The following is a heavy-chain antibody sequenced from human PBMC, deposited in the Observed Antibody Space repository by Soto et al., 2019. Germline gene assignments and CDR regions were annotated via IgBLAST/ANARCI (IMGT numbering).Heavy chain of an antibody. V-gene: IGHV4-4*02. CDR1: GCSISSSNW. J-gene: IGHJ5*02. CDR2: IYHSGST. CDR3: ARGGPSSKWLDP. Sequence: SETLSLTCAVSGCSISSSNWWSWVRQPPGKGLEWIGEIYHSGSTNYNPSLKSRVTISVDKSKNQFSLKLTSLTATDTAVYYCARGGPSSKWLDPWGQGTLVTVS.